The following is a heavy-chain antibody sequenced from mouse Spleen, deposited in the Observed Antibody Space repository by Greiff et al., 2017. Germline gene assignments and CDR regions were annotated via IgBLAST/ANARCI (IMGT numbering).Heavy chain of an antibody. CDR3: ANGDYGDY. CDR1: GYTFTSYG. D-gene: IGHD2-13*01. J-gene: IGHJ2*01. CDR2: IYPRSGNT. Sequence: QVQLQQSGAELARPGASVKLSCKASGYTFTSYGISWVKQRTGQGLEWIGEIYPRSGNTYYNEKFKGKATLTADKSSSTAYMELRSLTSEDSAVYFCANGDYGDYGGQGTTLTVSS. V-gene: IGHV1-81*01.